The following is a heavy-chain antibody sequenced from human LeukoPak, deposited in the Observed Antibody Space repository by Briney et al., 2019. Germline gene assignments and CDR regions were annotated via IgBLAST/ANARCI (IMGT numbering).Heavy chain of an antibody. J-gene: IGHJ4*02. CDR2: ISAYNGNT. V-gene: IGHV1-18*01. Sequence: GASVKVSCKASGYTFTSYGISWVRPAPGQGLEWMGWISAYNGNTNYAQKLQGRVTMTTDTSTSTAYMELRSLRSDDTAVYYCARAGGGDNWNHFDYWGQGTLVTVSS. CDR1: GYTFTSYG. D-gene: IGHD1-20*01. CDR3: ARAGGGDNWNHFDY.